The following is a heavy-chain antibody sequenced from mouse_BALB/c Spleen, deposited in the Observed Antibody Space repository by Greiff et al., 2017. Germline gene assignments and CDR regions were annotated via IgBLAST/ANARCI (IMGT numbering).Heavy chain of an antibody. CDR1: GFNIKDTY. D-gene: IGHD1-1*01. J-gene: IGHJ4*01. CDR3: APYGSSYDAMDY. V-gene: IGHV14-3*02. Sequence: VQLKQSGAELVKPGASVKLSCTASGFNIKDTYMHWVKQRPEQGLEWIGRIDPANGNTKYDPKFQGKATITADTSSNTAYLQLSSLTSEDTAVYYCAPYGSSYDAMDYWGQGTSVTVSS. CDR2: IDPANGNT.